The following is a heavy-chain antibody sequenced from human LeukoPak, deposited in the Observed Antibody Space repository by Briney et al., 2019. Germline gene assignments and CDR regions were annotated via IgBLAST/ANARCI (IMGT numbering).Heavy chain of an antibody. CDR3: AKEKTYGDLDY. J-gene: IGHJ4*02. V-gene: IGHV3-43*01. Sequence: GGSLRLSCAASGFTFDDYTMHWVRQAPGKGLEWVSLISWDGGSTYYADSVKGRFTISRGNSKNSLYLQMNSLRTEDTALYYCAKEKTYGDLDYWGQGTLVTVSS. CDR2: ISWDGGST. D-gene: IGHD4-17*01. CDR1: GFTFDDYT.